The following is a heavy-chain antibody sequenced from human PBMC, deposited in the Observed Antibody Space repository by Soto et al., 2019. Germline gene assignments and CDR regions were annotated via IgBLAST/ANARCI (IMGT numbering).Heavy chain of an antibody. CDR2: ISYSGST. J-gene: IGHJ5*02. CDR1: GASITTYY. D-gene: IGHD3-10*01. CDR3: ARDWDSSGLFDP. V-gene: IGHV4-59*01. Sequence: SETLSLTCSVSGASITTYYWSWIRQPPGKGLEWIGSISYSGSTKYNPSLESRVMISLDTSKNQFSLRLTSVTAADTALYYCARDWDSSGLFDPWGQGALVTVPQ.